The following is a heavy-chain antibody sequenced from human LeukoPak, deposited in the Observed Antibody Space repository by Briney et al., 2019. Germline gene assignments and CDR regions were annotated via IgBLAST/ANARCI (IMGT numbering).Heavy chain of an antibody. J-gene: IGHJ3*02. CDR2: ISAYNGNT. V-gene: IGHV1-18*01. D-gene: IGHD1-26*01. CDR3: AGGIVEAANNAFDI. Sequence: GASVKVSCKASGYTFTSYGISWVRQAPGQGLEWMGWISAYNGNTNYAQKLQGRVTITRNASISTAYMELSSLRSEDTAVYYCAGGIVEAANNAFDIWGQGTMVTVSS. CDR1: GYTFTSYG.